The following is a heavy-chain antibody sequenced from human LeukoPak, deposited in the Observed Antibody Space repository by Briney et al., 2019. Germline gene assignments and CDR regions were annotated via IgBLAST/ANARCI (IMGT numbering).Heavy chain of an antibody. CDR1: GGSFSGYY. D-gene: IGHD6-25*01. CDR2: INHSGST. Sequence: PSETLSLTCAVYGGSFSGYYWSWIRQPPGKGLEWIGEINHSGSTNYNPSLKSRVTISVDTSKNHFSLKLSSVTAADTAVYYCATARLGSGLEGAFDLWGQGTMVTVSS. J-gene: IGHJ3*01. CDR3: ATARLGSGLEGAFDL. V-gene: IGHV4-34*01.